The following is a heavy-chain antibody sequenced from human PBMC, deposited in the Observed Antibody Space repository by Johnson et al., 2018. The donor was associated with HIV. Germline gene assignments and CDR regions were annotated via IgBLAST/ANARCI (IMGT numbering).Heavy chain of an antibody. D-gene: IGHD1-26*01. V-gene: IGHV3-20*04. Sequence: VQLVESGGGVVRPGGSLRLSCAASGFTFDDYGMSWVRQAPGKGLEWVSGISWNSGSIGYADSVKGRFTISRDNAKNSLYMQMNTLRAEDTALYYCARRDSGSLSFDIWGQGTMVTVSS. CDR3: ARRDSGSLSFDI. CDR1: GFTFDDYG. J-gene: IGHJ3*02. CDR2: ISWNSGSI.